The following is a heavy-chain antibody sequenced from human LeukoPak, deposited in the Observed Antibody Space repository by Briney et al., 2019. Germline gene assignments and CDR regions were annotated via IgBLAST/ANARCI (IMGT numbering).Heavy chain of an antibody. J-gene: IGHJ4*02. CDR2: INPNSGGT. V-gene: IGHV1-2*02. CDR3: ARGRIAAADGVGSY. Sequence: GASVKVSCKASGYTFTGYYMHWVRQAPGQGLEWMGWINPNSGGTNYAQKFQGRVTMTRNTSISTAYMELSSLRSEDTAVYYCARGRIAAADGVGSYWGQGTLVTVSS. D-gene: IGHD6-13*01. CDR1: GYTFTGYY.